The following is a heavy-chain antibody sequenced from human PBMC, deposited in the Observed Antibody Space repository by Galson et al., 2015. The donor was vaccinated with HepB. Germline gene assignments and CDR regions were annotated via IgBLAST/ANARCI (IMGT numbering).Heavy chain of an antibody. Sequence: SVTVSCKASGYTFTSYDINWVRQATGQGLEWMGWMNPNSGNTGYAQKFQGRVTMTRNTSISTGYMELSSLRSEDTAVYYCARSEKGRCVEWLPAPYGMDGWGQGTTVTVSS. CDR3: ARSEKGRCVEWLPAPYGMDG. V-gene: IGHV1-8*01. CDR2: MNPNSGNT. D-gene: IGHD3-3*01. CDR1: GYTFTSYD. J-gene: IGHJ6*02.